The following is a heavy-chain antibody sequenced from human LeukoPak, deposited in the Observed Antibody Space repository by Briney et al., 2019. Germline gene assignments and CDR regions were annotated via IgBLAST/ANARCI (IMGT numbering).Heavy chain of an antibody. V-gene: IGHV1-69*05. CDR3: ARDAGKAYYYYYYMDV. J-gene: IGHJ6*03. CDR1: GGTFSSYA. Sequence: SVKVSCKASGGTFSSYAISWVRQAPGQGLEWMGRIIPIFGTANYAQKFQGRVTITTDESTSTAYMEPSSLRSEDTAVYYCARDAGKAYYYYYYMDVWGKGTTVTVSS. CDR2: IIPIFGTA. D-gene: IGHD6-13*01.